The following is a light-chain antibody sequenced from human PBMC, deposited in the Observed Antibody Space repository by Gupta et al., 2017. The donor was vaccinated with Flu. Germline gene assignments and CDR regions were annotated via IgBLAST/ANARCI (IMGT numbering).Light chain of an antibody. Sequence: ALTHPASVSGSPGQSITISCTGTSSDLGGPNYVSWYQQHPGTAPKLLIYAVSNRPSGVSRRFSGSKSGNSAALTITGLEAEDEADYYCHSYNRGKTFGVFGGGTKLTVL. CDR3: HSYNRGKTFGV. J-gene: IGLJ2*01. V-gene: IGLV2-14*01. CDR2: AVS. CDR1: SSDLGGPNY.